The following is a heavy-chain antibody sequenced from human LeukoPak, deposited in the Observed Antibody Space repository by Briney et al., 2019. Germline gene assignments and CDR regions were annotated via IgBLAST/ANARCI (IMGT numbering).Heavy chain of an antibody. Sequence: PGGSLRLSCAASGFTVSSNYMSWVRQAQGKGLEWVSVIYSGGSTYYADSVKGRFTISRHNSKNTLYLQMNSLRAEDTAVYYCASVAKTKRTGTGYYYYGMDVWGQGTTVTVSS. CDR1: GFTVSSNY. D-gene: IGHD1/OR15-1a*01. J-gene: IGHJ6*02. V-gene: IGHV3-53*04. CDR2: IYSGGST. CDR3: ASVAKTKRTGTGYYYYGMDV.